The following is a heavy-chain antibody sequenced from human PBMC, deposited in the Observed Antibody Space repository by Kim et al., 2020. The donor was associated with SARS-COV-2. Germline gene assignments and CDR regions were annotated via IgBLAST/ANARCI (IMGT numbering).Heavy chain of an antibody. V-gene: IGHV3-21*01. CDR1: GFTFSSYS. J-gene: IGHJ4*02. D-gene: IGHD5-18*01. CDR2: ISSSSSYI. CDR3: ARGPRGYSNGYVDY. Sequence: GGSLRLSCAASGFTFSSYSMNWVRQAPGKGLEWVSSISSSSSYIYYADSVKGRFTISRDNAKNSLYLQMNSLRAEDTAVYYCARGPRGYSNGYVDYWGQGTLVTVSS.